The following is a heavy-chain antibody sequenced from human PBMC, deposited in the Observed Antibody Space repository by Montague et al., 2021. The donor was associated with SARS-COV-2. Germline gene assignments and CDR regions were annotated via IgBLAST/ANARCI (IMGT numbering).Heavy chain of an antibody. D-gene: IGHD3-22*01. J-gene: IGHJ3*01. V-gene: IGHV4-39*02. Sequence: ETLSLTCTVSGGSITNNIYYRAWIRQPPGKGLEWIGSIYDTGNTYYNPSRKCRFTISVVTSKNHLTLKLSSVTAAETAVCYCARRKRYFDSSGSPSAFDFWGQGTKVTVSS. CDR1: GGSITNNIYY. CDR2: IYDTGNT. CDR3: ARRKRYFDSSGSPSAFDF.